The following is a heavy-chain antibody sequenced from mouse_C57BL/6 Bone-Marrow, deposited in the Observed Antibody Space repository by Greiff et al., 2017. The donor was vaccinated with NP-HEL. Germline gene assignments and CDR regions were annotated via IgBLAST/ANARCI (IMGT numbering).Heavy chain of an antibody. V-gene: IGHV1-42*01. CDR1: GYSFTGYY. CDR2: INPSTGGT. Sequence: DVKLVESGPELVKPGASVKISCKASGYSFTGYYMNWVKQSPEKSLEWIGEINPSTGGTTYNQKFKAKATLTVDKSSSTAYMQLKSLTSEDSAVYYCARKYFDYWGQGTALTVSS. J-gene: IGHJ2*01. CDR3: ARKYFDY.